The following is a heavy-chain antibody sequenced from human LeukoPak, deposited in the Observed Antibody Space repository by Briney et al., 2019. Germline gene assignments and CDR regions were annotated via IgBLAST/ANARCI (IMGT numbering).Heavy chain of an antibody. V-gene: IGHV3-7*02. Sequence: PGGSLRLSCAASGFTFSSYWMSWVRQAPGKGLEWVANIKQDGSEKYYADSVKGRFTISRDNSKNTLYLQMNSLRADDTAVYYCAKGRGVRYYDSSGYDYWGQGTLVTGSS. J-gene: IGHJ4*02. CDR3: AKGRGVRYYDSSGYDY. CDR1: GFTFSSYW. D-gene: IGHD3-22*01. CDR2: IKQDGSEK.